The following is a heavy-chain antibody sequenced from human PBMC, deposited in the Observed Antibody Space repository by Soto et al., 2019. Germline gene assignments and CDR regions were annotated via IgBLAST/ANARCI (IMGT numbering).Heavy chain of an antibody. Sequence: VQLVESWGGVVQPGRSLRLSCAASGFPFRDYAMHWVRQAPGKGLEWVAVVSQDGRNTHYAVSVMGRFTFSRDSSKNTVSLEMTSRRAEDTAVYYCAKGGRQWLVTSDFNYWGQGALVTVSS. CDR1: GFPFRDYA. CDR3: AKGGRQWLVTSDFNY. D-gene: IGHD6-19*01. V-gene: IGHV3-30*18. CDR2: VSQDGRNT. J-gene: IGHJ4*02.